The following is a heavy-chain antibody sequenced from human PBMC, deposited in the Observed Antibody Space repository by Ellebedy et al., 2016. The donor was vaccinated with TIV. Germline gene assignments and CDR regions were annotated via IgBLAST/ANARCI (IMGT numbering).Heavy chain of an antibody. Sequence: SETLSLTCTVSGGSIGSSCWTWIRQPPGKGLEWIGYSSYNGDTNYNPSLKSRVTMSVDTSRNQFSLKLSSVTAADTAVYYCARGAYCGGDCYSDKPEPFSNDAFDIWGQGTMVTVSS. CDR2: SSYNGDT. CDR1: GGSIGSSC. CDR3: ARGAYCGGDCYSDKPEPFSNDAFDI. J-gene: IGHJ3*02. V-gene: IGHV4-59*12. D-gene: IGHD2-21*02.